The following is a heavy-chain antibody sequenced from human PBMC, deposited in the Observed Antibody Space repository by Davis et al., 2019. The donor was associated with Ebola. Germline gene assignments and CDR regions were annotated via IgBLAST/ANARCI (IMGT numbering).Heavy chain of an antibody. D-gene: IGHD1-14*01. CDR3: ARDLPGGDWYFDL. CDR2: IRYDGSNR. V-gene: IGHV3-30*02. Sequence: GGSLRLSCAASGFTFSSYGMHWVRQAPGKGLEWVAFIRYDGSNRYYGDSVKGRFTISRDNSKSTLYLQMSSLRAEDTAVYYCARDLPGGDWYFDLWGRGTLVTVSS. J-gene: IGHJ2*01. CDR1: GFTFSSYG.